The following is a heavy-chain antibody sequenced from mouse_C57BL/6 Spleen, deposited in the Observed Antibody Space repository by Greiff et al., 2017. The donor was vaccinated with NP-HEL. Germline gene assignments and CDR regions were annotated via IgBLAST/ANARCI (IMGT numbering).Heavy chain of an antibody. Sequence: QVQLQQSGAELVRPGTSVKVSCKASGYAFTNYLIEWVKQRPGQGLEWIGVINPGSGGTNYNEKFKGKATLTADKSSSTAYMQLSSLTSEDSAVYFCARSIMYYYGSSVGYYAMDYWGQGTSVTVSS. CDR3: ARSIMYYYGSSVGYYAMDY. CDR2: INPGSGGT. V-gene: IGHV1-54*01. CDR1: GYAFTNYL. J-gene: IGHJ4*01. D-gene: IGHD1-1*01.